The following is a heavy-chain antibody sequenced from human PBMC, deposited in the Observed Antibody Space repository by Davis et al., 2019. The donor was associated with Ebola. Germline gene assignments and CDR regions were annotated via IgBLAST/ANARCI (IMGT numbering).Heavy chain of an antibody. V-gene: IGHV3-74*03. Sequence: PGGSLRLSCVASGFTFSSYWMHWVRQAPGKGLVWVSCINRDGSTTTYADSVKGRFTISRDNAKNTLYLQMNNLRVEDTAVYYCATLPGYYWGQGTLVTVSS. CDR3: ATLPGYY. CDR1: GFTFSSYW. CDR2: INRDGSTT. D-gene: IGHD1-26*01. J-gene: IGHJ4*02.